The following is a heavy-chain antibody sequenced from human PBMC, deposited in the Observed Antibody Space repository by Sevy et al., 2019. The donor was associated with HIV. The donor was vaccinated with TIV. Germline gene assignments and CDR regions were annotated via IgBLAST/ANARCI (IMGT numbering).Heavy chain of an antibody. V-gene: IGHV4-34*01. CDR3: ARGDKLGAAAGTLRYYYGMDV. D-gene: IGHD6-13*01. CDR2: INHSGST. J-gene: IGHJ6*02. Sequence: SETLSLTCAVYGGSFSGYYWSWIRQPPGKGLEWIGEINHSGSTNYNPSLKSRVTISVDTSKNQFSLNLSSVTAADTAVYYCARGDKLGAAAGTLRYYYGMDVWGQGTTVTVSS. CDR1: GGSFSGYY.